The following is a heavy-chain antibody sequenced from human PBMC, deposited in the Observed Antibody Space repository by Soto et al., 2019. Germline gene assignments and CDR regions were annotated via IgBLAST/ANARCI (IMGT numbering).Heavy chain of an antibody. V-gene: IGHV1-46*01. CDR3: ARDRGEPFSIFGVVIPAVWFEP. CDR1: GYTFTSYY. CDR2: INPSGGST. J-gene: IGHJ5*02. Sequence: ASVKVSCKASGYTFTSYYMHWVRQAPGQGLEWMGIINPSGGSTSYAQKFQGRVTMTRDTSTSTVHMELSSLRSEDTAVYYCARDRGEPFSIFGVVIPAVWFEPWGQGTLVTVSS. D-gene: IGHD3-3*01.